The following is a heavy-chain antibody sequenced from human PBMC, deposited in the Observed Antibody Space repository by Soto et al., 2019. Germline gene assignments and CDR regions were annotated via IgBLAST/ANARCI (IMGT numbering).Heavy chain of an antibody. CDR2: IIPMSGRP. CDR3: TRRGRQSANWFDP. J-gene: IGHJ5*02. CDR1: GGTFNSYS. Sequence: QVQLVQSGAEVKTPGSSVKVSCKASGGTFNSYSIDWVRQAPGQGLEWMGGIIPMSGRPNYAQRFQGRVTCSADKSTNTVYMEVNSLTHEDTAVYYGTRRGRQSANWFDPWGQGTLVTVSS. V-gene: IGHV1-69*06.